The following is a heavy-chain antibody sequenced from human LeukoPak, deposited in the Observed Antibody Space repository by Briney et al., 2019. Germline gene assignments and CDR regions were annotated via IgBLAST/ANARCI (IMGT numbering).Heavy chain of an antibody. Sequence: PGGSLRLSCAASGFTFSSYSMNWVRQAPGKGLEWVSSISSGSSCIYYADSVKGRFTISRDNAKNSLYLQMNSLRAEDTAVYYCARAHCSSTSCYEDYYYYMDVWGKGTTVTVSS. CDR2: ISSGSSCI. CDR3: ARAHCSSTSCYEDYYYYMDV. CDR1: GFTFSSYS. J-gene: IGHJ6*03. D-gene: IGHD2-2*01. V-gene: IGHV3-21*01.